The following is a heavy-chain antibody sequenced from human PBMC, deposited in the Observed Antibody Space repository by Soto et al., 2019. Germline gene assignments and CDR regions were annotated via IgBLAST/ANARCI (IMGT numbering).Heavy chain of an antibody. V-gene: IGHV3-30-3*01. D-gene: IGHD5-18*01. CDR2: ISYDGSNK. CDR1: GFTFSSYA. J-gene: IGHJ4*02. CDR3: ARGFRGYSYDLSDY. Sequence: VGSLRLSCAASGFTFSSYAMHWVRQAPGKGLEWVAVISYDGSNKYYADSVKGRFTISRDNSKNTQYLQMNSLRAEDTAVYYCARGFRGYSYDLSDYWGQGTLVTVSS.